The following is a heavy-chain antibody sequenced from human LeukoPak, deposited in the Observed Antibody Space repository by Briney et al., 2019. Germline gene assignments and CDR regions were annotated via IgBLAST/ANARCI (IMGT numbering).Heavy chain of an antibody. J-gene: IGHJ4*02. D-gene: IGHD2-21*01. CDR1: GGSINPYY. Sequence: SETLSLTCTVSGGSINPYYWSWIRQPPGKGLEWIGYIYYSGSTNYNPSLKSRVTLSIDTSKNQFSLKLTSVTAADTAVYYCVREYSRSVVAGSRPDLWGQGLLVTVSS. V-gene: IGHV4-59*12. CDR2: IYYSGST. CDR3: VREYSRSVVAGSRPDL.